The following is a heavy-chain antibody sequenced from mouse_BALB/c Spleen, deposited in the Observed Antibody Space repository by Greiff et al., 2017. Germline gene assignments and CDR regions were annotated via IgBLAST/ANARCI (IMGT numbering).Heavy chain of an antibody. CDR3: ARRYDYSFAY. CDR1: GFTFSSYA. Sequence: EVQGVESGGGLVKPGGSLKLSCAASGFTFSSYAMSWVRQTPEKRLEWVATISSGGSYTYYPDSVKGRFTISRDNAKNTLYLQMSSLRSEDTAMYYCARRYDYSFAYWGQGTLVTVSA. CDR2: ISSGGSYT. V-gene: IGHV5-9-3*01. J-gene: IGHJ3*01. D-gene: IGHD2-4*01.